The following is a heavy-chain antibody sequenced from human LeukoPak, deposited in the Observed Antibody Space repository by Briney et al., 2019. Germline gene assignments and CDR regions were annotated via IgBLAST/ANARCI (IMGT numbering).Heavy chain of an antibody. V-gene: IGHV3-21*01. CDR1: AFTFSSYS. D-gene: IGHD2-15*01. J-gene: IGHJ3*02. CDR3: ARVNGYCSGGSCYSGAFDI. Sequence: RGSLRLSCAASAFTFSSYSMNWVRQAPGKGLEWVSSISSSSSYISYADSVKGRFTIGRDNAKHALYLQMNSLRAEDTAVYYCARVNGYCSGGSCYSGAFDIWGQGTMVTVSS. CDR2: ISSSSSYI.